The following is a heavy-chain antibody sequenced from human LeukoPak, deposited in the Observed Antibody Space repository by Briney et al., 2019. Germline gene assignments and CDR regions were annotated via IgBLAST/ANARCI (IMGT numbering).Heavy chain of an antibody. J-gene: IGHJ4*02. CDR2: ISGSGGST. CDR3: AKDLPAGIAVAGTAQGFDY. D-gene: IGHD6-19*01. Sequence: PGGSLRLSCAASGFTFSSYAMSWVRQAPGKGLEWVSAISGSGGSTYYADSVKGRFTISRDNSKNTLYLQMNSLRAEDTAVYYCAKDLPAGIAVAGTAQGFDYWGQGTLVTVSS. CDR1: GFTFSSYA. V-gene: IGHV3-23*01.